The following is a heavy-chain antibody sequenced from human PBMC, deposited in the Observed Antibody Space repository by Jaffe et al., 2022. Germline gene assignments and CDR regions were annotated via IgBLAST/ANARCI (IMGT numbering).Heavy chain of an antibody. CDR1: GFTFSSYG. V-gene: IGHV3-30*02. J-gene: IGHJ4*02. CDR2: IRYDGSNK. Sequence: QVQLVESGGGVVQPGGSLRLSCAASGFTFSSYGMHWVRQAPGKGLEWVAFIRYDGSNKYYADSVKGRFTISRDNSKNTLYLQMNSLRAEDTAVYYCAKDGYSSSSEVFSRPTLPLVAYSEFDYWGQGTLVTVSS. CDR3: AKDGYSSSSEVFSRPTLPLVAYSEFDY. D-gene: IGHD6-6*01.